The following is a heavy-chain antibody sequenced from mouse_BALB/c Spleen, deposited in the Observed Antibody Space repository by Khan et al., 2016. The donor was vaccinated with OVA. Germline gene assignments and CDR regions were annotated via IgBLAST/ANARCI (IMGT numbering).Heavy chain of an antibody. V-gene: IGHV3-2*02. D-gene: IGHD1-1*01. CDR1: GYSITSGYA. Sequence: EVQLQESGPGLVKPSQSLSLTCTVTGYSITSGYAWNWIRQFPGNKLECMGYISYSGVTSYTPSLKSRISITRDTSKNQFFLQLNSVTTEDTATYYCARGNYYGYYFDNWGQGTTLTVSS. J-gene: IGHJ2*01. CDR2: ISYSGVT. CDR3: ARGNYYGYYFDN.